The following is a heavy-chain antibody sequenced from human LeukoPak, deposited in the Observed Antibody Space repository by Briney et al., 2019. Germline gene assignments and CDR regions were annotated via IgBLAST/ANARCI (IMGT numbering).Heavy chain of an antibody. CDR2: IYYSGST. CDR1: GGSISSHY. CDR3: ARAPGRGSSWYYYYYMDV. J-gene: IGHJ6*03. V-gene: IGHV4-59*11. D-gene: IGHD6-13*01. Sequence: SETLSLTYTVSGGSISSHYWSWIRQPPGKGLEWIGYIYYSGSTNYNPSLKSRITISVDTSKNQFSLKLSSVTAADTAVYYCARAPGRGSSWYYYYYMDVWGKGTTVTVSS.